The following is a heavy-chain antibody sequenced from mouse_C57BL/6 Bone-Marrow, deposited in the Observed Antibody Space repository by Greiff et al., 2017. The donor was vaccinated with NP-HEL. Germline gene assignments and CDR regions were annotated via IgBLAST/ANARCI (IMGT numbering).Heavy chain of an antibody. J-gene: IGHJ2*01. CDR3: ARGDYADY. Sequence: VQLQQPGAELVMPGASVKLSCKASGYTFTSYWMHWVKQRPGQGLEWIGEIDPSDSYTNYNQKFKGKSTLTVDKSSRTAYMQLSSLTSEDSAVYYCARGDYADYWGQGTTLTVSS. CDR2: IDPSDSYT. CDR1: GYTFTSYW. V-gene: IGHV1-69*01.